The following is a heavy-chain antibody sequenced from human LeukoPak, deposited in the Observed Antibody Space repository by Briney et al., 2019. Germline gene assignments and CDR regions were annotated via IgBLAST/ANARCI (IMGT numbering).Heavy chain of an antibody. V-gene: IGHV4-34*01. CDR2: INHSGST. CDR3: ARDDY. J-gene: IGHJ4*02. CDR1: GGTIRSYY. Sequence: SETLSLTCTVSGGTIRSYYWSWIRQPPGKGLEWIGEINHSGSTNYNPSLKSRVTISVDTSKNQFSLKLSSVTAADTAVYYCARDDYWGQGTLVTVSS.